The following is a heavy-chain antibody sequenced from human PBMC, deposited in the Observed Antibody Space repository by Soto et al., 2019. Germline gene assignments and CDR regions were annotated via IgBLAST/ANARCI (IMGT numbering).Heavy chain of an antibody. J-gene: IGHJ6*02. D-gene: IGHD3-22*01. CDR2: IYFSGST. Sequence: SETLSLTCTVSGGSISPYFWSWIRQPAGKGLEWIGRIYFSGSTHYEPSFKSRVTMSVDTSKKQFTLKMRFMTAADTAVYYCAREGGYFDSSGSGVYHYYGVDVWGQGTTVPVSS. CDR1: GGSISPYF. CDR3: AREGGYFDSSGSGVYHYYGVDV. V-gene: IGHV4-4*07.